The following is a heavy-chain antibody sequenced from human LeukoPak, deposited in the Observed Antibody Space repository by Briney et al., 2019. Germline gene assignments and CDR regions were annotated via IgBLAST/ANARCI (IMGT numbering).Heavy chain of an antibody. D-gene: IGHD2-2*02. Sequence: GGSLRLSCAASGFTFSSYSKNWVRQAPGKGLEWVSSISSSSSYIYYADSVKGRFTISRDNAKNSLYLQMNSLRAEDTAVYYCATDPRIPPEDWGQGTLVTVSS. CDR3: ATDPRIPPED. V-gene: IGHV3-21*01. CDR2: ISSSSSYI. J-gene: IGHJ4*02. CDR1: GFTFSSYS.